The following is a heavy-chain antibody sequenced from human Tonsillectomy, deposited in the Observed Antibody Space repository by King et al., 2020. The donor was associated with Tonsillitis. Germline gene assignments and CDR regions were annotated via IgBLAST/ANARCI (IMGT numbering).Heavy chain of an antibody. CDR3: ARGSYKSGPNYFDL. Sequence: VQLVESGGGLVQPGGSLRLSCAASGFTFSNYWMTWVRQAPGKGLEWVAYIKQDGSEQFYVDSVKGRFTISRDNAKNSLYLQLNSLRVDDTAVYYCARGSYKSGPNYFDLWGQGTLVTVSS. CDR2: IKQDGSEQ. J-gene: IGHJ4*02. CDR1: GFTFSNYW. D-gene: IGHD1-26*01. V-gene: IGHV3-7*01.